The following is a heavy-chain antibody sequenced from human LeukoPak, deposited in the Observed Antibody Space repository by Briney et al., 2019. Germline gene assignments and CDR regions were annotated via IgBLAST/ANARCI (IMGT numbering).Heavy chain of an antibody. CDR1: GYTFTSYG. V-gene: IGHV1-18*01. CDR2: ISAYNGNT. CDR3: ARDPGLVVPAAIRGFFDY. Sequence: ASVKVSCKASGYTFTSYGISWVRQAPGQGLEWMGWISAYNGNTNYAQKLQGRVTMTTDTSTSTAYMELRSLRSDDTAVYYCARDPGLVVPAAIRGFFDYWGQGTLVTVSS. J-gene: IGHJ4*02. D-gene: IGHD2-2*02.